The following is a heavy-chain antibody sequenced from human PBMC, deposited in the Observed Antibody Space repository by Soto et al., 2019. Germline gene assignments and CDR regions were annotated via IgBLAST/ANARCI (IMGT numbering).Heavy chain of an antibody. V-gene: IGHV4-31*03. CDR2: IYYSGRT. Sequence: QVQLQESGPGLVKPSQTLSLTCTVSGGSISSGGYYWSWIRQHPGKGLEWIGYIYYSGRTYYNPSLKSRVTISVDTSKNQFSLKLSSVTAADTAVYYCARSLSGGYSYGYVHYYGMDVWGQGTTVTVSS. CDR3: ARSLSGGYSYGYVHYYGMDV. J-gene: IGHJ6*02. D-gene: IGHD5-18*01. CDR1: GGSISSGGYY.